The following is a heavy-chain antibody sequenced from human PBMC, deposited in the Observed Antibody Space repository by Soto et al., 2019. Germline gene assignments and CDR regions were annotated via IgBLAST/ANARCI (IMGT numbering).Heavy chain of an antibody. D-gene: IGHD6-13*01. V-gene: IGHV1-8*01. CDR2: MNPNSGNT. J-gene: IGHJ4*02. CDR3: ARTGYCSTDLPNPLYY. Sequence: ASVKVSCKASGYTFTSYDINWVRQATGQGLEWMGWMNPNSGNTGYAQKFQGRVTMTRNTSISTAYMELSSLRSEDTAVYYFARTGYCSTDLPNPLYYRGQRTLVTVSS. CDR1: GYTFTSYD.